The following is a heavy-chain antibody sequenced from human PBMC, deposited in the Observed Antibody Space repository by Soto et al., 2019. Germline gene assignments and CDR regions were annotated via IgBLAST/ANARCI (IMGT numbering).Heavy chain of an antibody. Sequence: QVQLVQSGAEVKKPGASVKVSCQASGYTFSYYRINWVRQAPGQGLEWMGWIDTSNGNTDYAQTFQDRVTMTADTSTSTTFMEVRSLRSDDTAVYYCARGWGHTSGELEYWGQGTLVAVSS. D-gene: IGHD3-22*01. CDR1: GYTFSYYR. CDR3: ARGWGHTSGELEY. V-gene: IGHV1-18*01. CDR2: IDTSNGNT. J-gene: IGHJ4*02.